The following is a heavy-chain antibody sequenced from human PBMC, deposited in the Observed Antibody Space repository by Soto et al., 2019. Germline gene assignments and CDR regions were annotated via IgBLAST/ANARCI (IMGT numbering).Heavy chain of an antibody. CDR3: AKNYYDTSGYHNTFDS. D-gene: IGHD3-22*01. CDR1: GFTFSSYG. Sequence: PGGSLRLSCAASGFTFSSYGMHWVRQAPGKGLEWVAVIWYDGSNKYYADSVKGRFTISRDNSKNTLYLQVNSLRTEDTAVYYCAKNYYDTSGYHNTFDSWGQGTLVTVSS. CDR2: IWYDGSNK. J-gene: IGHJ4*02. V-gene: IGHV3-30*02.